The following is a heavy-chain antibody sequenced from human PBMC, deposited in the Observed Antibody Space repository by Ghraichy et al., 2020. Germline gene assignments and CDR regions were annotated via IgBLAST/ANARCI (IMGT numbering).Heavy chain of an antibody. J-gene: IGHJ2*01. CDR3: ASTPYGGKGYWYFDL. V-gene: IGHV3-7*02. D-gene: IGHD4-23*01. Sequence: GGSLRLSCAASGFTFSSYWMSWVRQAPGKGLEWVANIKQDGSEKYYVDSVKGRFTISRDNAKNSLYLQMNSLRAEDTAVYYCASTPYGGKGYWYFDLWGRGTLVTVSS. CDR2: IKQDGSEK. CDR1: GFTFSSYW.